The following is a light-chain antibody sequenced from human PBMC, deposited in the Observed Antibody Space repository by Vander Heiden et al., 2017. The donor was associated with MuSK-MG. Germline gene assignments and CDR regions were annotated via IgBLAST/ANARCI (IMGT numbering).Light chain of an antibody. Sequence: CTGTNSNIGAGYDVHWYQQVPGKAPKLLMFQNADRPSGAPDRFSGSNSGTSASLAITGLQAEDEADYYCQSYDSSLSASVFGTGTKVTVL. V-gene: IGLV1-40*01. CDR2: QNA. J-gene: IGLJ1*01. CDR3: QSYDSSLSASV. CDR1: NSNIGAGYD.